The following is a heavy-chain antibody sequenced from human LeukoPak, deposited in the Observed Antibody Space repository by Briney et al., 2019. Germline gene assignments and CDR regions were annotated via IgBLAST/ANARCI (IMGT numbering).Heavy chain of an antibody. J-gene: IGHJ4*02. D-gene: IGHD5-12*01. CDR2: IYTSGST. CDR3: ASSGYEGGFDY. V-gene: IGHV4-61*02. Sequence: PSETLSLTCTVSGGSISSGSYYWSWIRQPAGKGLEWIGRIYTSGSTNYNPSLKSRVTISVDTSKNQFSLKLSSVTAVDTAVYYCASSGYEGGFDYWGQGTLVTVSS. CDR1: GGSISSGSYY.